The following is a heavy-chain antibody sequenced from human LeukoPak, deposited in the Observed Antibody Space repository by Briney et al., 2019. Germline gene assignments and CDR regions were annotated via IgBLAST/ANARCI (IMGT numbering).Heavy chain of an antibody. V-gene: IGHV3-33*08. J-gene: IGHJ3*02. D-gene: IGHD2-15*01. CDR1: GFTFSSYA. Sequence: GGSLRLSCAASGFTFSSYAMSWVRQAPGKGLEWVAVIWYDGSNKYYADSVKGRFTISRDNSKNTLYLQMNSLRAEDTAVYYCARDSGYCSGGSCYSGAFDIWGQGTMVTVSS. CDR2: IWYDGSNK. CDR3: ARDSGYCSGGSCYSGAFDI.